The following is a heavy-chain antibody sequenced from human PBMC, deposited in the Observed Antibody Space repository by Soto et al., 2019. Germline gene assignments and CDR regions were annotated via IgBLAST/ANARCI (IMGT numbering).Heavy chain of an antibody. CDR2: IYPGDSDT. D-gene: IGHD6-6*01. V-gene: IGHV5-51*01. CDR3: ARLPRSSSSWFYYYYGMDV. J-gene: IGHJ6*02. CDR1: GYSFTSYW. Sequence: GESLKISCKGSGYSFTSYWIGWVRQMPGKGLEWMGIIYPGDSDTRYSPSFQGQVTISADKSISTAYLQWSSLKASDTAMYYCARLPRSSSSWFYYYYGMDVWGQGTTVTVSS.